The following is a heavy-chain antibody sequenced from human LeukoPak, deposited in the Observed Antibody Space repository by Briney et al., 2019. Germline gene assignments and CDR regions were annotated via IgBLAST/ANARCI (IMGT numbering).Heavy chain of an antibody. V-gene: IGHV4-38-2*01. CDR3: ASSYTMIVVVDY. CDR1: GYSISSGYY. J-gene: IGHJ4*02. D-gene: IGHD3-22*01. CDR2: IYRSGST. Sequence: SETLSLTCAVSGYSISSGYYWGWIRQPPGKGLEWIGSIYRSGSTYYNPSLKSRVTISVDTSKNQFSLKLSSVTAADTAVYYCASSYTMIVVVDYWGQGTLVTVSS.